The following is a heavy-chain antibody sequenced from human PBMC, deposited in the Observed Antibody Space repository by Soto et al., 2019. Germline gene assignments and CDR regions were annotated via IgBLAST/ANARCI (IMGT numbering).Heavy chain of an antibody. CDR2: ISGSGGST. CDR1: GFTFSSYA. CDR3: AKMQGVAGHVLLWFGEGFDY. J-gene: IGHJ4*02. Sequence: EVQLLESGGGLVQPGGSLRLSCAASGFTFSSYAMSWVRQAPGKGLEWVSAISGSGGSTYYADSVKGRFTISRDNSKNTLYLQMNILRAEDTAVYYGAKMQGVAGHVLLWFGEGFDYWGQGTLVTVSS. V-gene: IGHV3-23*01. D-gene: IGHD3-10*01.